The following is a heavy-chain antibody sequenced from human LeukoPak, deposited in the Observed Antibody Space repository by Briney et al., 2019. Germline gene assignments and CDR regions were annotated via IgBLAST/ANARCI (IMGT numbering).Heavy chain of an antibody. CDR1: GYTFTGYY. CDR3: TRGAAVTGLDY. V-gene: IGHV1-2*02. D-gene: IGHD2-21*02. J-gene: IGHJ4*02. CDR2: INPNTGGT. Sequence: ASVKVSCKASGYTFTGYYLHWVRQAPGQGLEWMGWINPNTGGTNYAQKFQGRVTMTRDSSISTAYMELSRLRSDDTALYYCTRGAAVTGLDYWGQGALVTVSS.